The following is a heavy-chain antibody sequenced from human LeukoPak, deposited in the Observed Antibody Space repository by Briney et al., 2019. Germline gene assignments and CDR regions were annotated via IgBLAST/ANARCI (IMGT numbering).Heavy chain of an antibody. CDR2: IYTSGNT. J-gene: IGHJ4*02. CDR1: GVSISRYY. D-gene: IGHD1-26*01. CDR3: ARDVIVGATLGTPFDY. V-gene: IGHV4-4*07. Sequence: SETLSLTCTVSGVSISRYYWSWIRQPAGKGLEWIGRIYTSGNTDYNPSLTSRATMSIDTSKNQFSLKLNSVTAADTAVYYCARDVIVGATLGTPFDYWGQGTLVTVSS.